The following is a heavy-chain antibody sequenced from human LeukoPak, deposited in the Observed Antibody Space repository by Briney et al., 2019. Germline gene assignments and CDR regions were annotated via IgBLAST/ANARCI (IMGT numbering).Heavy chain of an antibody. Sequence: SGGSLRLSCAASGFTFSSYSMNWVRQAPGKGLEWVSYISSSSSTIYYADSVKGRFTISRDNAKNSLYLQMNSLRAEDTAVYYCARRRSYYFDYWGQGTLVTVSS. J-gene: IGHJ4*02. CDR2: ISSSSSTI. V-gene: IGHV3-48*01. CDR3: ARRRSYYFDY. CDR1: GFTFSSYS. D-gene: IGHD2-15*01.